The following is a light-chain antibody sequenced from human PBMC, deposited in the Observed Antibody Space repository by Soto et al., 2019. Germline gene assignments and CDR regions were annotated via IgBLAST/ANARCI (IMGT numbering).Light chain of an antibody. J-gene: IGKJ5*01. CDR3: QQRNIWPPVT. CDR2: GAF. CDR1: PSVTNF. Sequence: EIVLTQSPATLSLSPGERATLSCRASPSVTNFLAWYQQKPGQAPRLLIYGAFNRATGIPARSSGSGSGTDFTLTISSLEPEDFAVYYCQQRNIWPPVTFGQGTRLEIK. V-gene: IGKV3-11*01.